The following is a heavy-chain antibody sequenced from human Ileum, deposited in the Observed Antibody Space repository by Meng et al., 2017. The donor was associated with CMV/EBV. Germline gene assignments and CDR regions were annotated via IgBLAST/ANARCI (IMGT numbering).Heavy chain of an antibody. CDR1: GFTVSSNY. CDR3: ARGRSGYYIFDY. D-gene: IGHD3-3*01. J-gene: IGHJ4*02. V-gene: IGHV3-53*01. Sequence: GGSLRLSCAASGFTVSSNYMSWVRQAPGKGLEWVSVIYSGGSTYYADSVKGRFTISRDNSKNTLYLQMNSLRAEDTAVYYCARGRSGYYIFDYWGQGTLVTVSS. CDR2: IYSGGST.